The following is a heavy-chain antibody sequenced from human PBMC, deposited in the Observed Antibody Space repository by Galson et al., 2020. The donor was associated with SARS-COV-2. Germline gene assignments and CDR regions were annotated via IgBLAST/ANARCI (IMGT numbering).Heavy chain of an antibody. CDR1: GASVSSGGSY. J-gene: IGHJ4*02. CDR2: IYDNGRA. D-gene: IGHD1-26*01. Sequence: PSETLSLTCSVSGASVSSGGSYWSWVRQHPGKGLEWIGYIYDNGRADYNPSLQSRVTISKDTSKNQFSLNLNSVSAADTAVYYCARARSPAIGRWELSHWGQGTLVTVSS. V-gene: IGHV4-31*03. CDR3: ARARSPAIGRWELSH.